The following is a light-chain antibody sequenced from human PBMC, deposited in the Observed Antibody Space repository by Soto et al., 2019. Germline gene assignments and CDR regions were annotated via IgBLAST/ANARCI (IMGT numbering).Light chain of an antibody. CDR3: HQFNDWLPIP. Sequence: VIMNLSAGAVSVKQREGATLSCRASQSVRSNLAWYQQKPGQAPRLLIYGAFTRATGIPARFSGSGSGTEFTLTISSLQSEDFAIHFCHQFNDWLPIPFCQRTRLE. CDR2: GAF. V-gene: IGKV3-15*01. J-gene: IGKJ5*01. CDR1: QSVRSN.